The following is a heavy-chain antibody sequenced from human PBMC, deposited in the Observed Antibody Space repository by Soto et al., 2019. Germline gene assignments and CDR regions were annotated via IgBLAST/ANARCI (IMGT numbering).Heavy chain of an antibody. J-gene: IGHJ4*02. CDR2: ISGSGSST. CDR3: AKMIFFWSGSPTYHFDY. V-gene: IGHV3-23*01. CDR1: GFTFSNYA. D-gene: IGHD3-3*01. Sequence: GGSLRLSCAASGFTFSNYAMSWVRQAPGKGLEWVSVISGSGSSTYYADSVKGRFTISRDNSKKTLYVQMNSLRAEDTAVYYCAKMIFFWSGSPTYHFDYLGQATQVNV.